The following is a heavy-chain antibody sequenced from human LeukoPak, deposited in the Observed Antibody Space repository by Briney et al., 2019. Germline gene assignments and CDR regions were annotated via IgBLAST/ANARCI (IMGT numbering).Heavy chain of an antibody. J-gene: IGHJ6*02. CDR2: ISSSSSYI. CDR3: ARESSGSGHYYYYGMDV. V-gene: IGHV3-21*01. D-gene: IGHD3-3*01. CDR1: GFTFSSYS. Sequence: VGSLRLSCAASGFTFSSYSMNWVRRAPGKGLEWVSSISSSSSYIYYADSVKGRFTISRDNAKNSLYLQMNSLRAEDTAVYYCARESSGSGHYYYYGMDVWGQGTTVTVSS.